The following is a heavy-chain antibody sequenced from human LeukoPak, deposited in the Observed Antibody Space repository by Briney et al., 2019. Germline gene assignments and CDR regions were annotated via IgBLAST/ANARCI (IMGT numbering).Heavy chain of an antibody. J-gene: IGHJ4*02. CDR3: VRDDRGIAVGSRDH. Sequence: QPAGSLRLSCAASGFSFSNHWMIWVRKAPGKGLEWVATINPDGTEKRYVDSVKGRFTISRDNGKNSLYLQMSSLRAEDTAVYYCVRDDRGIAVGSRDHGAQGSLVTVSS. V-gene: IGHV3-7*03. D-gene: IGHD6-19*01. CDR2: INPDGTEK. CDR1: GFSFSNHW.